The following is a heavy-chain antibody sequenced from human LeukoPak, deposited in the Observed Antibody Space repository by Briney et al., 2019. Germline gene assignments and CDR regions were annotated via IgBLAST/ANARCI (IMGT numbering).Heavy chain of an antibody. CDR2: IYPGDSDT. CDR1: GYNFNSYW. V-gene: IGHV5-51*01. J-gene: IGHJ4*02. CDR3: ARQTSGSYPY. Sequence: GESLKISCQAYGYNFNSYWIGWVRQMPGKGLEWMGIIYPGDSDTRYSPSFQGQVTISADRSINTAYLQWASLKASDTGVYYCARQTSGSYPYWGQGTLVTVSS. D-gene: IGHD1-26*01.